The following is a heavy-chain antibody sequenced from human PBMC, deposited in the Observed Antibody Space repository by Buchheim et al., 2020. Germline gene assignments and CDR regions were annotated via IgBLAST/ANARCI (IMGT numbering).Heavy chain of an antibody. CDR2: IWYDGSNK. CDR1: GFTFSSYG. Sequence: QVQLVESGGGVVQPGRSLRLSCAASGFTFSSYGMHWVRQAPGKGLEWVAVIWYDGSNKYYADSVKGQFTISRDNSKNTLYLQMNSLRAEDTAVYYCARDRAATVIGYYGMDVWGQGTT. CDR3: ARDRAATVIGYYGMDV. D-gene: IGHD4-17*01. J-gene: IGHJ6*02. V-gene: IGHV3-33*01.